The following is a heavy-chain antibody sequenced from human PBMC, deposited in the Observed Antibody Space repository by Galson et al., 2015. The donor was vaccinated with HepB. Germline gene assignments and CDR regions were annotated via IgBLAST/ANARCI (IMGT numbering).Heavy chain of an antibody. V-gene: IGHV1-18*04. CDR3: ARAPYDILTGEFDY. Sequence: VKVSCKASGYTFTSYGISWVRQAPGQGLEWMGWISAYNGNTNYAQKLQGRVTMTTDTSTSTAYMELRSLRSDDTAVYYCARAPYDILTGEFDYWGQGTLVTVSS. D-gene: IGHD3-9*01. CDR2: ISAYNGNT. CDR1: GYTFTSYG. J-gene: IGHJ4*02.